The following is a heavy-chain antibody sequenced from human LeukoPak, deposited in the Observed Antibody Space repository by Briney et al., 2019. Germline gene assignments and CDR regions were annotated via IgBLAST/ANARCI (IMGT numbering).Heavy chain of an antibody. D-gene: IGHD3-22*01. J-gene: IGHJ4*01. CDR2: IYTSGST. CDR3: ARDSSGYYYLDY. CDR1: GGSISSYY. V-gene: IGHV4-4*07. Sequence: SETLSLTCTVSGGSISSYYWSWIRQPAGKGLEWIGRIYTSGSTNYHPSLKSRVTISVDKSKNQFSLKLSSVTAADTAVYYCARDSSGYYYLDYWGHGTLVTVSS.